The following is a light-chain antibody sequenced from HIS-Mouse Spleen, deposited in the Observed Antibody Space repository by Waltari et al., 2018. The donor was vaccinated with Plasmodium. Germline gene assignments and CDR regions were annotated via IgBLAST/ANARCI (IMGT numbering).Light chain of an antibody. CDR3: YSTDSSGNHRV. Sequence: SYELTQPPSVSVSPGQTARIPCSGDALPTKYDYCSQQKSGQAPVLVIYEDSKRPSGIPERFSGSSSGTMATLTISGAQVEDEADYYCYSTDSSGNHRVFGGGTKLTVL. J-gene: IGLJ3*02. CDR2: EDS. CDR1: ALPTKY. V-gene: IGLV3-10*01.